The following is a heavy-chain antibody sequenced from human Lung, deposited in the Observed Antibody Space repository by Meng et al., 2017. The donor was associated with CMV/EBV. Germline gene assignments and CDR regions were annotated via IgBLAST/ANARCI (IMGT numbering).Heavy chain of an antibody. CDR2: ISHSGIT. D-gene: IGHD1-14*01. CDR1: GGSFSGYS. CDR3: ARTLPPARGHRLDY. Sequence: SETLSLXCAVYGGSFSGYSWSWIRQPPGKGLEWIGEISHSGITNYNPSLKSRVTISLDTSKNQFSLKLNSVAAADTAVFYCARTLPPARGHRLDYWGQGTLVTVSS. V-gene: IGHV4-34*01. J-gene: IGHJ4*02.